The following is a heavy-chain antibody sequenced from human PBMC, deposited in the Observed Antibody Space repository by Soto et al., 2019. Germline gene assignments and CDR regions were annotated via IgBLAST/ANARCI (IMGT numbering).Heavy chain of an antibody. CDR2: IYYSGST. Sequence: SETLSPTCTVSGGSISSSSYYWGWIRQPPGKGLEWIGSIYYSGSTYCNPSLKSRVTISVDTSKNQFSLKLSSVTAADTAVYYCARWTISSGWPYYFDYWGQGTLVTVSS. J-gene: IGHJ4*02. CDR1: GGSISSSSYY. CDR3: ARWTISSGWPYYFDY. D-gene: IGHD6-19*01. V-gene: IGHV4-39*01.